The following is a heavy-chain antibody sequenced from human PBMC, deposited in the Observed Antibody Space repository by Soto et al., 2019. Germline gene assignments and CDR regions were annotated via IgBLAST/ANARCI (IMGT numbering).Heavy chain of an antibody. J-gene: IGHJ5*01. CDR1: GFTFSTYG. V-gene: IGHV3-30*18. D-gene: IGHD6-19*01. Sequence: QVQLVESGGGVVQPGTSLRLSCAASGFTFSTYGMHWVRQAPGKGLEWVAVISYDGSNKYYADSVKGRFTISRDNSKNTLYLKMNSLRTEDTAMYYCAKDRLGSGWYFVYGDWFDSWGQGTLVTVSS. CDR2: ISYDGSNK. CDR3: AKDRLGSGWYFVYGDWFDS.